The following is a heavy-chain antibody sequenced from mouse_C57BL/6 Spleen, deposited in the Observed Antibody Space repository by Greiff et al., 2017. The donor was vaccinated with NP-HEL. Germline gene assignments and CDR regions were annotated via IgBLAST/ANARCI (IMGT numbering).Heavy chain of an antibody. V-gene: IGHV1-55*01. CDR1: GYTFTSYW. Sequence: VQLQESGAELVKPGASVKMSCKASGYTFTSYWITWVKQRPGQGLEWIGDIYPGSGSTNYNEKFKSKATLTVDTSYSTAYMQLSRLTSEDSAVYYCARERDYDYAMDYWGQGTSVTVSS. J-gene: IGHJ4*01. CDR2: IYPGSGST. CDR3: ARERDYDYAMDY. D-gene: IGHD2-4*01.